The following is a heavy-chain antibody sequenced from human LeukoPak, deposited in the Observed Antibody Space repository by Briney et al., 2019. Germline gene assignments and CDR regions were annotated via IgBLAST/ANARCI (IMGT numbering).Heavy chain of an antibody. V-gene: IGHV3-49*04. CDR2: IRSKGFGGTI. Sequence: GGSLTLSCTPSGFSFGDYAMSWVRQAPGKGLEWIAFIRSKGFGGTIEYAASVKGRLTISRDDSKGTAYLQMNSLRPEDTAVYYCARSIVVVTYYLDYWGQGTLVTVSS. CDR1: GFSFGDYA. J-gene: IGHJ4*02. CDR3: ARSIVVVTYYLDY. D-gene: IGHD2-21*02.